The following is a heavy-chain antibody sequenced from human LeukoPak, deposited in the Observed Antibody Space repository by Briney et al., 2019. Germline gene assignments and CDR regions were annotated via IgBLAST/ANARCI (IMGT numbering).Heavy chain of an antibody. J-gene: IGHJ4*02. V-gene: IGHV1-2*02. CDR1: GYTFTDYY. CDR2: MSPSTGGT. CDR3: ARDSSLGY. D-gene: IGHD3-16*01. Sequence: GASVKVSCRASGYTFTDYYMYWVRQAPGQGLEWMGWMSPSTGGTHYVQKFQGRVTMTRDTSISTAYMELSRLTSDDTAVYYCARDSSLGYWGQGTPVTVSS.